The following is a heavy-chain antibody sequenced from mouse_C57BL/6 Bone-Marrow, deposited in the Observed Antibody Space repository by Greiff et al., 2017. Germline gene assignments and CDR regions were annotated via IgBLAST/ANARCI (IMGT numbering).Heavy chain of an antibody. D-gene: IGHD1-1*01. J-gene: IGHJ2*01. Sequence: QVQLQQPGAELVRPGTSVKLSCKASGYTFTSYWMHWVKQRPGQGLEWIGVIDPSDSYTNYNQKFKGKATLTVDTSSSTAYMQLSSLTSEDSAVYYFARWITAGVATGFDYWGQGTTLTVSS. V-gene: IGHV1-59*01. CDR2: IDPSDSYT. CDR3: ARWITAGVATGFDY. CDR1: GYTFTSYW.